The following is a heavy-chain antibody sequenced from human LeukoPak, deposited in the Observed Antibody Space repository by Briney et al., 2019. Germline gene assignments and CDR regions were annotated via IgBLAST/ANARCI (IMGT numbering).Heavy chain of an antibody. Sequence: SETLSLTCTVSGGSISSSSYYWGWIRQPPGKGLEWIGSIYHSGSTYYNPSLKSRVTISVDTSKNQFSLKLSSVTAADTAVYYCARVATIFGVVIHNWFDPWGQGTLVTVSS. CDR3: ARVATIFGVVIHNWFDP. V-gene: IGHV4-39*07. CDR2: IYHSGST. J-gene: IGHJ5*02. D-gene: IGHD3-3*01. CDR1: GGSISSSSYY.